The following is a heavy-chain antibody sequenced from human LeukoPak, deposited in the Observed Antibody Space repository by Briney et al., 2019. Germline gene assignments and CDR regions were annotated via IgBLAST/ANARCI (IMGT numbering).Heavy chain of an antibody. CDR3: AKDKFATPTPDY. Sequence: GGSLRLSCAASGFTFSSYSMNWVRQAPGRGLEWVAFIRYDGSNKYYADSVKGRFTISRDNSKNTLYLQMNSLRAEDTAVYYCAKDKFATPTPDYWGQGTLVTVSS. V-gene: IGHV3-30*02. J-gene: IGHJ4*02. CDR2: IRYDGSNK. D-gene: IGHD2-15*01. CDR1: GFTFSSYS.